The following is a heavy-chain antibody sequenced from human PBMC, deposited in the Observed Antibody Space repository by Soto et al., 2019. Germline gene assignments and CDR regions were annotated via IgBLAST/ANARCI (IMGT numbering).Heavy chain of an antibody. CDR2: ISSSSSII. J-gene: IGHJ6*02. V-gene: IGHV3-48*02. D-gene: IGHD7-27*01. CDR1: GFTFSSYS. Sequence: EVQLVDSGGGLVQPGGSLRLSCAASGFTFSSYSMNWVRQAPGKGLEWVSYISSSSSIIYNADSVKGRFTISRDNAKNSLYLQMNSLRDEDTAVYYCARDSGDLYYYGMDVWGQGTTVTVSS. CDR3: ARDSGDLYYYGMDV.